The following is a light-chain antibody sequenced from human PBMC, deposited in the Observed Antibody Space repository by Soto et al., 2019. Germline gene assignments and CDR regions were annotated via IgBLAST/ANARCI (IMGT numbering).Light chain of an antibody. CDR1: QSVSSSY. V-gene: IGKV3-15*01. Sequence: EIVLTQPPGTPSLSPGERATLSGSASQSVSSSYLAWYQQKPGQAPRLLIYGASTRATGIPARFSGSGSGTEFTLTISSLQSEDFAVYYCQQYNNWPRTFGQGTKVDI. J-gene: IGKJ1*01. CDR3: QQYNNWPRT. CDR2: GAS.